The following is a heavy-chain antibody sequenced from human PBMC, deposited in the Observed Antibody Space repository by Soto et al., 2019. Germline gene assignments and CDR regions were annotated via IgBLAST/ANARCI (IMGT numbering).Heavy chain of an antibody. CDR2: IYRTGST. CDR3: ASRDPGTSVDY. V-gene: IGHV4-4*02. Sequence: QVQLQESGPGLVKPSGTLSLTCAVSGGSFTSNNWWTWVRQPPGQGLEWIGEIYRTGSTNYNPSLKSRVTISRDKSENQFSLKVTCLTAADTAVYYCASRDPGTSVDYWGQGTLVTVSS. D-gene: IGHD1-7*01. J-gene: IGHJ4*02. CDR1: GGSFTSNNW.